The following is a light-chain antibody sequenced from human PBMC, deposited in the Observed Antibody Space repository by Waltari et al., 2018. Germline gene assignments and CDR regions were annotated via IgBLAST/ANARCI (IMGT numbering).Light chain of an antibody. CDR1: QSISSNY. CDR2: GAS. V-gene: IGKV3-20*01. Sequence: EILLTQSPGTLSFSPGERATISCRASQSISSNYLAWYQQKPGQAPRLLIYGASSRATGIPDRFSGSGYDTDFTLTVSRLESEDFGVYYCQQYGSSPLTFGQGTKVEIK. CDR3: QQYGSSPLT. J-gene: IGKJ2*01.